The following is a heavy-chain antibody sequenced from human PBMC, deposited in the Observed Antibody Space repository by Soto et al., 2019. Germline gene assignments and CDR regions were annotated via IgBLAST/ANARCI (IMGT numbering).Heavy chain of an antibody. CDR3: ARGEVGYCSGGSCSDDY. J-gene: IGHJ4*02. Sequence: QVQLVQSGAEVKKPGSSVKVSCKASGGTFSSYAISWVRQAPGQGLEWMGGIIPIFGTANYAQKFQGRVTITADEATSTAYMELSSLRSEDTAVYYCARGEVGYCSGGSCSDDYWGQGTLVTVSS. V-gene: IGHV1-69*01. CDR1: GGTFSSYA. CDR2: IIPIFGTA. D-gene: IGHD2-15*01.